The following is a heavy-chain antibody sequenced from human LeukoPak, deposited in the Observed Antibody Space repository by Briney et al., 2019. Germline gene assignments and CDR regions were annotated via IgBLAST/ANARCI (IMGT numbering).Heavy chain of an antibody. CDR1: GFTFSSYG. J-gene: IGHJ6*03. Sequence: GGSLRLSCAAPGFTFSSYGMHWVRQAPGKGLEWVANIKQDGGEKYYVDSVKGRFTISRDNAKNSLYLQMNSLRAEDTAVYYCARDQVIPDYYYYYYMDVWGKGTTVTVSS. CDR3: ARDQVIPDYYYYYYMDV. CDR2: IKQDGGEK. D-gene: IGHD2-21*01. V-gene: IGHV3-7*01.